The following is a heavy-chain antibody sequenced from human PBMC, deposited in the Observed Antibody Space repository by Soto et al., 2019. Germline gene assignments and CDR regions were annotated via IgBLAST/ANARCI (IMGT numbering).Heavy chain of an antibody. CDR1: GYSFNSYW. CDR2: IDPSDSYT. V-gene: IGHV5-10-1*01. J-gene: IGHJ4*02. Sequence: GESLKISCKGSGYSFNSYWISWVRQMPGKGLEWMGRIDPSDSYTNYSPSFQGHVTISADKSISTAYLQWSSLRVEDTAVYYCAKKVPGSNPLDSWGQGALVTVSS. D-gene: IGHD1-1*01. CDR3: AKKVPGSNPLDS.